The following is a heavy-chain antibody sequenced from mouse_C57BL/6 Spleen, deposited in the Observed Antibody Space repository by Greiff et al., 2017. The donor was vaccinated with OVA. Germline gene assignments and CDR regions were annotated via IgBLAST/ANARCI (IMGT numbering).Heavy chain of an antibody. Sequence: SGPELVKPGASVKISCKASGYSFTSYYIHWVKQRPGQGLEWIGWIYPGSGNTKYNEKFKGKATLTADTSSSTAYMQLSSLTSEDSAVYYCARSDYGSSYAWFAYWGQGTLVTVSA. V-gene: IGHV1-66*01. D-gene: IGHD1-1*01. CDR2: IYPGSGNT. J-gene: IGHJ3*01. CDR3: ARSDYGSSYAWFAY. CDR1: GYSFTSYY.